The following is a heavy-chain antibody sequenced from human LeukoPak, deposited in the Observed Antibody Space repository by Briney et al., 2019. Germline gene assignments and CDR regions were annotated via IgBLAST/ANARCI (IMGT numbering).Heavy chain of an antibody. J-gene: IGHJ4*02. V-gene: IGHV3-30*18. Sequence: GGSLRLSCAASGFTFSSYGMHWVRQAPGKGLEWVAVISYDGSNKYYADSVKGRFTISRDNSKNTLYMQMNSLRAEDTAVYYCANLLRWEPYWGQGTLVTVSS. CDR3: ANLLRWEPY. CDR1: GFTFSSYG. CDR2: ISYDGSNK. D-gene: IGHD4-23*01.